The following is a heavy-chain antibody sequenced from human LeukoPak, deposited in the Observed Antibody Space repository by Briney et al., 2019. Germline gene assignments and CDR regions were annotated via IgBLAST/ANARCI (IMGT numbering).Heavy chain of an antibody. CDR1: GFTFDDYA. Sequence: GGSLRLSCAASGFTFDDYAMHWVRQAPGKGLEWVSGINWNGGSTGYADSVKGRFTISRDNAKNSLSLQMNSLRVEDTALYYCARGGISIFGVVIYMDVWGKGTTVSVSS. V-gene: IGHV3-20*04. CDR3: ARGGISIFGVVIYMDV. D-gene: IGHD3-3*01. J-gene: IGHJ6*03. CDR2: INWNGGST.